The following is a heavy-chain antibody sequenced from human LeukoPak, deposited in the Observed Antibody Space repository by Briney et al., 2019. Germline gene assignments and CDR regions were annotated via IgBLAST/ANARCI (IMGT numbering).Heavy chain of an antibody. CDR2: INPNSGGT. Sequence: ASVKVSCKASGYTFTGYYMHWVRQAPGQGLEWMGWINPNSGGTNYAQKFQGRVTMTRDTSISTAYMEPSRLRSDDTAVYYCASLCSSTSCHTPFDYWGQGTLVTVSS. V-gene: IGHV1-2*02. J-gene: IGHJ4*02. D-gene: IGHD2-2*01. CDR3: ASLCSSTSCHTPFDY. CDR1: GYTFTGYY.